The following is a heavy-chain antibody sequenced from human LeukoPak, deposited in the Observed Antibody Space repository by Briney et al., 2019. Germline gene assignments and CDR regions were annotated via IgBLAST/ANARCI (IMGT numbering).Heavy chain of an antibody. CDR3: ARYTPKKMLNGLRTFDI. J-gene: IGHJ3*02. Sequence: PSETLSLTCTVSGGSISSSTYYWSWIRQPPGKGLAWIGYIFYSGSTNYNPSLKSRVTISVDTSKNQFSLNLTSVTAADTAVYYCARYTPKKMLNGLRTFDIRGQGTMVTVSS. CDR2: IFYSGST. V-gene: IGHV4-61*01. CDR1: GGSISSSTYY. D-gene: IGHD5-12*01.